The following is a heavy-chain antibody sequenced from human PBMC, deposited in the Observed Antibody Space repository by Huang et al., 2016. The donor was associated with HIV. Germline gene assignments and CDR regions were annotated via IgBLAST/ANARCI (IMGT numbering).Heavy chain of an antibody. J-gene: IGHJ6*03. V-gene: IGHV1-3*01. CDR2: MNAGSGKI. CDR3: ARDLRLYYMDV. Sequence: QVQLVQSGAEVRKPGASVKVSCKASGYTFTNYVIHWVRQAPGQKLEWMGWMNAGSGKIKYSQKFQGRVTLTRDTTASTAYMELSSLVSEDTAVYYCARDLRLYYMDVWGKGTTITVSS. CDR1: GYTFTNYV.